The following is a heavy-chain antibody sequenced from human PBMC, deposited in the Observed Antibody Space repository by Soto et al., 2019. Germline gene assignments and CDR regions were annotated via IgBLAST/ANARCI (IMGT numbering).Heavy chain of an antibody. CDR3: ARQRNYYDSSGYYYYYGMDV. V-gene: IGHV4-59*08. CDR1: GGSISSYY. Sequence: SETLSLTCTVSGGSISSYYWSWIRQPPGKGLEWIGYIYYSGSTNYNPSLKSRVTISVDTSKTQFSLRLSSVTAADTAVYYCARQRNYYDSSGYYYYYGMDVWGQGTTVTVSS. J-gene: IGHJ6*02. D-gene: IGHD3-22*01. CDR2: IYYSGST.